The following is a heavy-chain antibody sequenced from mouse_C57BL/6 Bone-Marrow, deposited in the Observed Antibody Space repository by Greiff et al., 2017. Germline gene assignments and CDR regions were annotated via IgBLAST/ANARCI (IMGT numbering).Heavy chain of an antibody. Sequence: QVQLQQPGAELVKPGASVKMSCKASGYTFTSYWITWVKQRPGQGLEWIGDIYPGSGSTNYNEKFKSKATLTVDTSSSTAYMQLSSLTSEDSAVYYCARRYYDYSDAMDYWGQGTSVTVSS. CDR1: GYTFTSYW. J-gene: IGHJ4*01. CDR2: IYPGSGST. V-gene: IGHV1-55*01. CDR3: ARRYYDYSDAMDY. D-gene: IGHD2-4*01.